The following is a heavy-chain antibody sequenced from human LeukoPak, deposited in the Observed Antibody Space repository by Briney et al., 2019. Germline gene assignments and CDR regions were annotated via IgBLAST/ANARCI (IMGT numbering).Heavy chain of an antibody. CDR3: ASLPHSGSYWGGDYYYMDV. Sequence: SETLSLTCTVSGGSISSYYWSWIRQPAGKGLEWIGRIYTSGSTNYNPSLKSRVTMSVDTSKNQFSLKLSSVTAADTAVYYCASLPHSGSYWGGDYYYMDVWGKGTTVTVSS. D-gene: IGHD1-26*01. V-gene: IGHV4-4*07. J-gene: IGHJ6*03. CDR1: GGSISSYY. CDR2: IYTSGST.